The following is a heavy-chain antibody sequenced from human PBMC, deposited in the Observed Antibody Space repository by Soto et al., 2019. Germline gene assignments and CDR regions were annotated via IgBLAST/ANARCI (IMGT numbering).Heavy chain of an antibody. D-gene: IGHD2-21*01. V-gene: IGHV1-2*02. Sequence: QVQLVQSGAEVNTPGASVRVSCKASGYTFTGYYIHWVREAPGQGLEWMGWINPQTGGTSYAQKFQGRVTLSRDTSINTAYLELSRLTFDDAAVYFCARERYPVISDGMDVWGQGTTVTVSS. CDR3: ARERYPVISDGMDV. CDR2: INPQTGGT. CDR1: GYTFTGYY. J-gene: IGHJ6*02.